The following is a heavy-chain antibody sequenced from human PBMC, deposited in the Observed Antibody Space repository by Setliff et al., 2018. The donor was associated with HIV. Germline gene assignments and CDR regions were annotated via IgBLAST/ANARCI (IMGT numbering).Heavy chain of an antibody. D-gene: IGHD6-19*01. J-gene: IGHJ1*01. V-gene: IGHV1-2*02. CDR3: ASHPPWLDRAEYFQH. CDR1: GYTFTGYY. CDR2: INPNSGGT. Sequence: ASVKVSCKASGYTFTGYYMHWVRQAPGQGLEWMGWINPNSGGTNYAQKFQGRVTMTRDTSISTAYMELSRLRSDDTAVYYCASHPPWLDRAEYFQHWGQGTLVTVPQ.